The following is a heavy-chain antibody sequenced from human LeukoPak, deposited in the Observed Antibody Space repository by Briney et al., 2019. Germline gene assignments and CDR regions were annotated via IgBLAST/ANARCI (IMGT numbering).Heavy chain of an antibody. CDR3: AKDAYSSTSGGIFN. J-gene: IGHJ4*02. CDR1: GFSFGDYT. D-gene: IGHD6-6*01. Sequence: GGSLRLSCAASGFSFGDYTMHWVRQAPGKGLEWVSLITSDGGSTYYADSVKGQFTISRDNSKKSLYLQMNSLKTEDTALYYCAKDAYSSTSGGIFNWGQGTLVTVSS. CDR2: ITSDGGST. V-gene: IGHV3-43*01.